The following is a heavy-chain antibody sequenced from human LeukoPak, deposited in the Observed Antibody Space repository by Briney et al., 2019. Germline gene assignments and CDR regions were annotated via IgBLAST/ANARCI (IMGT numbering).Heavy chain of an antibody. CDR1: GGTFSGYA. V-gene: IGHV1-69*13. D-gene: IGHD3-10*01. CDR3: ARTSYGSGSYYRDY. Sequence: GASVKVSCKASGGTFSGYAISWVRQAPRQGLEWMGGIIPIFGTANYAQKFQGRVTITADESTSTGYMELSSLRSEDTAVYYCARTSYGSGSYYRDYWGQGTLVTVSS. J-gene: IGHJ4*02. CDR2: IIPIFGTA.